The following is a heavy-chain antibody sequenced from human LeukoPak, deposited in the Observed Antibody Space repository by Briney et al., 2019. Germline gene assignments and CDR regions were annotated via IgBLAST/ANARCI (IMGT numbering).Heavy chain of an antibody. CDR2: ISGSGGRT. CDR1: GFTFSSFG. D-gene: IGHD2/OR15-2a*01. J-gene: IGHJ5*02. V-gene: IGHV3-23*01. CDR3: AKDRLSSPTAPRFDP. Sequence: PGGSLRLSCAASGFTFSSFGMHWVRQAPGKGLEWVSVISGSGGRTSYADSVKGRFTISRDNSKNTLYLQMNSLRAEDTALYYCAKDRLSSPTAPRFDPWGQGTQVTVSS.